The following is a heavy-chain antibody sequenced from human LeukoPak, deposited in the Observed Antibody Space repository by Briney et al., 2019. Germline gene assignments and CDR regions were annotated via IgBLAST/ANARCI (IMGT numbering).Heavy chain of an antibody. CDR3: ARLEYSSSSADY. D-gene: IGHD6-6*01. CDR2: IWPGDSDD. V-gene: IGHV5-51*01. CDR1: GDTFTNYW. J-gene: IGHJ4*02. Sequence: GESLKISCSGSGDTFTNYWIAWVRLMPGKGLEWMGVIWPGDSDDRYSPSFQGQVTISADRSISTAYLQWSSLKASDTAMYYCARLEYSSSSADYWGQGTLVTVSS.